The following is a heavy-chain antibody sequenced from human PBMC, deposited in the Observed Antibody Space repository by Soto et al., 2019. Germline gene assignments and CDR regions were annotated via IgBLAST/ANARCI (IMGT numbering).Heavy chain of an antibody. CDR1: GYTFTSYG. D-gene: IGHD4-17*01. V-gene: IGHV1-18*04. CDR3: AMDYGDRPEYFKH. Sequence: QVQLVQSGPDLKRPGASMKVSCKASGYTFTSYGISWVRQAPGQGLEWMAWISPLKGRTQYSQKAQGRVTLSTDTSSTTAYMEMTTLRVDDTAVYYRAMDYGDRPEYFKHWGQGTLVTVS. CDR2: ISPLKGRT. J-gene: IGHJ1*01.